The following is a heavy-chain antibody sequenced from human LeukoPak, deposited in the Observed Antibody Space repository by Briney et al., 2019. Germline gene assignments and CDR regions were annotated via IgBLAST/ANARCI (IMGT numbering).Heavy chain of an antibody. J-gene: IGHJ2*01. V-gene: IGHV3-74*01. CDR1: GFTFSSYW. CDR3: ARGYVSSGWDWYFDL. D-gene: IGHD6-19*01. Sequence: GGSLRLSCAASGFTFSSYWMHWDRQAPGKGLVWVSRISDDGRSTSYADFVKGRFTISRDNAKNTLFLQMNSLRAEETAVFYCARGYVSSGWDWYFDLWGRGTQVTVSS. CDR2: ISDDGRST.